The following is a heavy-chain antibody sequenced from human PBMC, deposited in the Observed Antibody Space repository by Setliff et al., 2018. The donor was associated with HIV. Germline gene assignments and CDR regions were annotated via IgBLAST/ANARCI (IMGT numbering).Heavy chain of an antibody. D-gene: IGHD1-26*01. J-gene: IGHJ5*02. CDR3: ARGNIGDSGGSFGNWFDP. CDR2: VIPMYNTE. V-gene: IGHV1-69*05. CDR1: GGTFSSYA. Sequence: ASVKVSCKASGGTFSSYAISWVRQAPGQGLEWMGGVIPMYNTETYAQKFQDRITITTDESTSTSYMEVRSLRSEDTAIYYCARGNIGDSGGSFGNWFDPWGQGTLVTVSS.